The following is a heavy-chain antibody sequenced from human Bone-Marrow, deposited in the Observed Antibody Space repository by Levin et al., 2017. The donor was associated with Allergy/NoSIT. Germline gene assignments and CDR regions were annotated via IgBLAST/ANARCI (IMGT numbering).Heavy chain of an antibody. Sequence: GGSLRLSCAASGFTFSSYSMNWVRQAPGKGLEWVSSISSSSSYIYYADSVKGRFTISRDNAKNSLYLQMNSLRAEDTAVYYCARDTLDTAMDLPPDYWGQGTLVTVSS. D-gene: IGHD5-18*01. V-gene: IGHV3-21*01. J-gene: IGHJ4*02. CDR2: ISSSSSYI. CDR1: GFTFSSYS. CDR3: ARDTLDTAMDLPPDY.